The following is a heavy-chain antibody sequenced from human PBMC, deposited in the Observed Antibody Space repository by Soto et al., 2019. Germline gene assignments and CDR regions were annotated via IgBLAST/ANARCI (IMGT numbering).Heavy chain of an antibody. CDR3: ARKYYDFWSGYSYYFDY. D-gene: IGHD3-3*01. CDR1: GGSISSYY. CDR2: IYYSGST. J-gene: IGHJ4*02. V-gene: IGHV4-59*12. Sequence: SETLSLTCTVSGGSISSYYWSWIRQPPGKGLEWIGYIYYSGSTNYNPSLKSRVTISVDKSKNQFSLKLSSVTAADTAVYYCARKYYDFWSGYSYYFDYWGQGTLVTVSS.